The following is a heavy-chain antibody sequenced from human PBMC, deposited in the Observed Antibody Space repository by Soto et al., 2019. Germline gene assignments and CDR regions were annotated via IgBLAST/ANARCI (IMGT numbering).Heavy chain of an antibody. CDR1: GVTNKSRS. D-gene: IGHD6-19*01. CDR2: IIPMFGTT. CDR3: ARGSSGWSYYFDY. J-gene: IGHJ4*02. Sequence: GAPAKASSEERGVTNKSRSRWSAHHYPGQGLEWMGGIIPMFGTTNYAQKFQGRVTITRDTSASTAYMELSSLRSEDTAVFYCARGSSGWSYYFDYWGQGTLVTVSS. V-gene: IGHV1-69*05.